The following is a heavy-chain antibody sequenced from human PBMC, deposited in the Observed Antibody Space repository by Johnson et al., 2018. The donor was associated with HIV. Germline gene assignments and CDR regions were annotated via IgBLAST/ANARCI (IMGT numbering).Heavy chain of an antibody. CDR2: ISYDGSNK. D-gene: IGHD5-18*01. CDR1: GFTFSSYA. J-gene: IGHJ3*02. V-gene: IGHV3-30*04. Sequence: QVQLVESGGGVVQPGRSLRLSCAASGFTFSSYAMHWVRQAPGKGLEWVAVISYDGSNKYYADSVKGRFTISRDNSKNTLYLQMNSLRAEDTAVYYCARDLDTAMVTCAFDIWGQGTMVTVSS. CDR3: ARDLDTAMVTCAFDI.